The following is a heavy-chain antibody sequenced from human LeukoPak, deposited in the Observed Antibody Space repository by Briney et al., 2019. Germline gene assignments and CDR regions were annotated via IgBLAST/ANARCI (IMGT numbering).Heavy chain of an antibody. CDR1: GYTFTSYG. J-gene: IGHJ4*02. CDR3: ARDTAMVTIGGTTAGY. V-gene: IGHV1-18*01. Sequence: GASVKVSCKASGYTFTSYGISWVRQAPGQGLEWMGWISAYNGNTNYAQKLQGRVTMTTDTSTSTAYMELRSLRSDDTAVYYCARDTAMVTIGGTTAGYWGQGTLVTVSS. CDR2: ISAYNGNT. D-gene: IGHD5-18*01.